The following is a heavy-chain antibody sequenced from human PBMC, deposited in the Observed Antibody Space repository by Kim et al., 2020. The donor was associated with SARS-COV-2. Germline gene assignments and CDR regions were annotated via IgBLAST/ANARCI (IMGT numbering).Heavy chain of an antibody. Sequence: ASVKVSCETSGYTFNNYTIHWVRQAPGQSLEWMGWINVANGNTKYSRNFQDRLIITRDTAATTAYMELSSLRSQDTAVYYCARDRPRGFPRAFDVWGQGSMVTVSS. D-gene: IGHD3-10*01. CDR2: INVANGNT. CDR3: ARDRPRGFPRAFDV. V-gene: IGHV1-3*01. J-gene: IGHJ3*01. CDR1: GYTFNNYT.